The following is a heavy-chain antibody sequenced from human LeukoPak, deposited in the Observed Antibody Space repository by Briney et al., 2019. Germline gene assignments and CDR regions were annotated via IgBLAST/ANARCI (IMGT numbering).Heavy chain of an antibody. J-gene: IGHJ4*02. D-gene: IGHD3-22*01. CDR3: AAESIYYDSSGYYSR. CDR1: GFTFSNYG. CDR2: TSYDESNK. Sequence: GGSLRLSCAASGFTFSNYGMHWVRQAPGKGLEWVAVTSYDESNKYYADSVKGRFTISRDNSKNTLYLQMNSLRPEDTAVYYCAAESIYYDSSGYYSRWGQGTLVTVSS. V-gene: IGHV3-30*03.